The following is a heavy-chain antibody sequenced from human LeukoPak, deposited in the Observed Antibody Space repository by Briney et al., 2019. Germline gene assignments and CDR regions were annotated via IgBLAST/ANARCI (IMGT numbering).Heavy chain of an antibody. J-gene: IGHJ6*02. Sequence: GGSLRLSCAASGFTVSSNYMSWVRQAPGKGLEWVSVIYSGGSTYYADSVKGRFTISRDNSKNTLYLQMNSLRAGDTAVYYCARDRDYYYGMDVWGQGTTVTVSS. V-gene: IGHV3-53*01. CDR2: IYSGGST. CDR1: GFTVSSNY. CDR3: ARDRDYYYGMDV.